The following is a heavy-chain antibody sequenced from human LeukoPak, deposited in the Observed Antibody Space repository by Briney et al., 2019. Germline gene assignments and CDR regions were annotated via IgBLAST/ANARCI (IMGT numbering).Heavy chain of an antibody. CDR1: GGTFSSYA. D-gene: IGHD4-17*01. V-gene: IGHV1-69*04. CDR2: IIPILGIA. CDR3: ARDYDGDYSFDY. Sequence: ASVKVSCKASGGTFSSYAISWVRQAPGQGLEWMGRIIPILGIANYAQKFQGRVTITADKSTSTAYMEPSSLRSEDTAVYYCARDYDGDYSFDYWGQGTLVTVSS. J-gene: IGHJ4*02.